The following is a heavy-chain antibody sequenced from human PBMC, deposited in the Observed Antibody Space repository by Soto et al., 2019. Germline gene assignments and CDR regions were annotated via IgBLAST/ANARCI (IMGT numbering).Heavy chain of an antibody. J-gene: IGHJ5*02. CDR3: ARPSSGWENWFDP. CDR2: IYYSGST. V-gene: IGHV4-39*01. CDR1: GGSISSSSFH. Sequence: SETLSLTCTVSGGSISSSSFHWGWIRQPPGKGLEWIGSIYYSGSTYYSPSLKSRVTISRDNAKNSLYLQMNSLRDDDTAVYYCARPSSGWENWFDPWGQGTLVTVSS. D-gene: IGHD6-19*01.